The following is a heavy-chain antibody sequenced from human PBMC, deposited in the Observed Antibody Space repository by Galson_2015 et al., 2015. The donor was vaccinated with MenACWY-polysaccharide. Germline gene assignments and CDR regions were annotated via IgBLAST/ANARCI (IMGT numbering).Heavy chain of an antibody. CDR1: GGAFSTHG. V-gene: IGHV1-69*11. J-gene: IGHJ4*02. Sequence: SVKVSCKASGGAFSTHGLTWLRQAPGQGFEFVGRIIPIMGSPNYAQRFQGRLTITADGSTSTAYMGLSSLRSEDTAVYYCARTDCSGQTCYFAYWGQGTLVTVSS. D-gene: IGHD2-15*01. CDR3: ARTDCSGQTCYFAY. CDR2: IIPIMGSP.